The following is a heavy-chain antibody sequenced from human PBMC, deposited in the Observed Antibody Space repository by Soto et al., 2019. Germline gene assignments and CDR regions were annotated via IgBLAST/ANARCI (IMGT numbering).Heavy chain of an antibody. CDR1: GGSISSSSYY. V-gene: IGHV4-39*07. J-gene: IGHJ6*03. CDR2: IYYSGST. D-gene: IGHD3-10*01. Sequence: SETLSLTCTVSGGSISSSSYYWGWIRQPPGKGLEWIGSIYYSGSTYYNPSLKSRVTISVDTSKNQFSLKLSSVTAADTAVYYCARDPQSNYGSGSYFPPHYYMDAWGKGTTVTVSS. CDR3: ARDPQSNYGSGSYFPPHYYMDA.